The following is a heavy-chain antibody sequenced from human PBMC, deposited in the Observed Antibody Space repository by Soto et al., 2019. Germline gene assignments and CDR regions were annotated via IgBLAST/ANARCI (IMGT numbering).Heavy chain of an antibody. CDR3: AHSPFDIVGAPDFDY. D-gene: IGHD1-26*01. Sequence: QITLKASGPTLVKPTQTLTLTCTFSGFSLSTSGVGVGWIRQPPGQALEWLALIYWNDDKRYSPSLKSRLTITKDTSKNQLVLTMTNMDPVDTATYYCAHSPFDIVGAPDFDYWGQGTLVTVSS. V-gene: IGHV2-5*01. J-gene: IGHJ4*02. CDR1: GFSLSTSGVG. CDR2: IYWNDDK.